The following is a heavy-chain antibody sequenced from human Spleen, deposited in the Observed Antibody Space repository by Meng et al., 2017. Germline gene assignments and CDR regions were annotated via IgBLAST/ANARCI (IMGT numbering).Heavy chain of an antibody. Sequence: GESLKISCEASGFSLSSYWMHWVRQAPGKGLEWVSVIYAGGYTSSADSVKGRFTISRHNSENTVYLQMNSLKTEDTAVYYCARHYSSRWYWGFWGQGTLVTVSS. J-gene: IGHJ4*02. CDR3: ARHYSSRWYWGF. V-gene: IGHV3-53*04. CDR1: GFSLSSYW. D-gene: IGHD6-13*01. CDR2: IYAGGYT.